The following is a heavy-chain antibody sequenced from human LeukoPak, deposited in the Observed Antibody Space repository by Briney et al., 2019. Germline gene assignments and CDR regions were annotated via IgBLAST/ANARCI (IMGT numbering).Heavy chain of an antibody. CDR3: ARGGNYYGSSSPFDY. J-gene: IGHJ4*02. D-gene: IGHD3-10*01. Sequence: PSQTLSLTCDVSGGSISSGGYSWSWIRQPPGKGLEWIGYIYHSGSTYYNPSLKSRVTISVDRSKNQFSLKLSSVTAADTAVYYCARGGNYYGSSSPFDYWGQGTLVTVSS. CDR1: GGSISSGGYS. CDR2: IYHSGST. V-gene: IGHV4-30-2*01.